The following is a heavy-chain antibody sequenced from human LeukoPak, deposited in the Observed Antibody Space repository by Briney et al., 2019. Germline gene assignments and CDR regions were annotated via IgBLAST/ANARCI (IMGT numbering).Heavy chain of an antibody. CDR1: GFTLSSDW. CDR3: AAPRRAARPEAGFDY. J-gene: IGHJ4*02. CDR2: IKQDGSEK. V-gene: IGHV3-7*01. Sequence: GGSLRPSCAAPGFTLSSDWMSWVRQAPGKGLGWVANIKQDGSEKYYVDSVKGRFTISRDNTKNSRYLQMNSLRAEDTAVYYCAAPRRAARPEAGFDYWGQGTLVTVSS. D-gene: IGHD6-6*01.